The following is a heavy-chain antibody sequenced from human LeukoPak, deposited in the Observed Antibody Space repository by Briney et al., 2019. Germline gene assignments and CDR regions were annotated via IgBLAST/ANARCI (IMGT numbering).Heavy chain of an antibody. Sequence: ASVKVSCKASGYTFTTYYMHWVRQAPGQGLEWMGIINPSGGSTSYTQKFQGRVTMTRDMSTSTVYMELSSLRSEDTAVYYCARVQGWSHNWFDPWGQGTLVTVSS. J-gene: IGHJ5*02. V-gene: IGHV1-46*01. CDR3: ARVQGWSHNWFDP. CDR1: GYTFTTYY. D-gene: IGHD2-15*01. CDR2: INPSGGST.